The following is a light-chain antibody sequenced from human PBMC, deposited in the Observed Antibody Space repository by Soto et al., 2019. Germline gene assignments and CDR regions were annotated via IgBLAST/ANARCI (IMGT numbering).Light chain of an antibody. CDR1: SSDIGTYDH. Sequence: QSALAQPASVSGSLGQAITICCSGTSSDIGTYDHVAWFQQFPGKTPKLMIYSVSNRPSGVSYRFSGSKSGNTASLTISGLQAEDEADYYCISYTVSRSYVFGTGTKVTVL. J-gene: IGLJ1*01. V-gene: IGLV2-14*01. CDR3: ISYTVSRSYV. CDR2: SVS.